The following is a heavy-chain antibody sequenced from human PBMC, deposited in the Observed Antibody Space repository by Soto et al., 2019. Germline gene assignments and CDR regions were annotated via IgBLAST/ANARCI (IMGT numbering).Heavy chain of an antibody. CDR3: ARAVGNYYGMDV. CDR1: GFTFSDYY. CDR2: IDGSSAYT. D-gene: IGHD1-26*01. J-gene: IGHJ6*02. V-gene: IGHV3-11*06. Sequence: QVQLVESGGGLVKPGGSLRLSCAASGFTFSDYYMNWIRQAPGKGLEWLSDIDGSSAYTNYANSVKGRFTISSDNAKNSLSLQLTSLRDEDTAVYYWARAVGNYYGMDVWGQGTTVTVSS.